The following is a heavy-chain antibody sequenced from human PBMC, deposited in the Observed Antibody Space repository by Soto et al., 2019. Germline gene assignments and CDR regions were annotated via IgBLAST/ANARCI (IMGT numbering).Heavy chain of an antibody. CDR1: GGSISSYY. D-gene: IGHD6-13*01. V-gene: IGHV4-59*01. CDR2: IYYSGST. Sequence: SETLSLTCTVSGGSISSYYWSWIRQPPGKGLEWIGYIYYSGSTNYNPPLKSRVTISVDTSKNQFSLKLSSVTAADTAVYYCASGTAAGTYGMDVWGQGTTVTVSS. J-gene: IGHJ6*02. CDR3: ASGTAAGTYGMDV.